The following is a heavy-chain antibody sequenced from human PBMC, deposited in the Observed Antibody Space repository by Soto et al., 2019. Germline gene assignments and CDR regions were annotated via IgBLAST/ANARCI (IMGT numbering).Heavy chain of an antibody. CDR3: ARDRGGIVVVPAALNDYYYYGMDV. CDR2: INPSGGST. V-gene: IGHV1-46*01. D-gene: IGHD2-2*01. Sequence: QVQLVQSGAEVKKPGASVKVSCKASVYTFTSYYMHWVRQAPGQGLEWMGIINPSGGSTSYAQKFQGRVTMTRDTSTSTVYMELSSLRSEDTAVYYCARDRGGIVVVPAALNDYYYYGMDVWGQGTTVTVSS. CDR1: VYTFTSYY. J-gene: IGHJ6*02.